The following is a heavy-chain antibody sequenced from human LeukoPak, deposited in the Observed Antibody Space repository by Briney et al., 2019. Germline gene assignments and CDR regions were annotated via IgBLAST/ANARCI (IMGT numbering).Heavy chain of an antibody. Sequence: GGSLRLSCAASGFTFSSYWMNWVRQAPGKRLVWVSRIASDGSSTTYADSVKGRFSISRDNAKNTLYLQMNSLRVEDTAVYYCARGRPHGNDYWGQGTLVTVSS. J-gene: IGHJ4*02. CDR2: IASDGSST. V-gene: IGHV3-74*01. D-gene: IGHD4-23*01. CDR3: ARGRPHGNDY. CDR1: GFTFSSYW.